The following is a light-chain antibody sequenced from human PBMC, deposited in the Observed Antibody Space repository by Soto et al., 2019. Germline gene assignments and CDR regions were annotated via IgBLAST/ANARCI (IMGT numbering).Light chain of an antibody. CDR2: FAS. Sequence: EIVMTQSPATLSVSPGETATLSCRASQSVSSNLAWYQQKPGQAPRLLIYFASTRATDIPARFSGSGSGTEFTLTISSLQSEDFAVYYCQQYNNWPHTFGQGTKVDIK. CDR3: QQYNNWPHT. V-gene: IGKV3-15*01. J-gene: IGKJ2*01. CDR1: QSVSSN.